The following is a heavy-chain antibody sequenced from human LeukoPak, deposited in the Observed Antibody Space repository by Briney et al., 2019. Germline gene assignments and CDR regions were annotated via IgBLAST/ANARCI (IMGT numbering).Heavy chain of an antibody. D-gene: IGHD4/OR15-4a*01. CDR2: IKCSGRDK. J-gene: IGHJ4*02. V-gene: IGHV3-11*01. CDR1: GFTFSDSY. Sequence: GGSLRLSCSASGFTFSDSYMSWFRQSPEKGLEWIAYIKCSGRDKDYADSVKGRFTISRVNAKNSLYLQVNSLRPEETAVDYCAREPDYRDPYWGQGTLVTVSS. CDR3: AREPDYRDPY.